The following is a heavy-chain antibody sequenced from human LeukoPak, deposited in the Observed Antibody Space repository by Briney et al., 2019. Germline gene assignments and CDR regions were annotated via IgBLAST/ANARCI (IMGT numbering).Heavy chain of an antibody. CDR1: GGSISNNY. Sequence: SETLSLTCTVSGGSISNNYWSWFRQPPGKGLEWIGYIYYSGSTNYNPSLKSRVTISVDTSKSQISLKLSYVTAADTAVYYCASHKGFWGQGTLVTVSS. J-gene: IGHJ4*02. V-gene: IGHV4-59*01. CDR2: IYYSGST. CDR3: ASHKGF.